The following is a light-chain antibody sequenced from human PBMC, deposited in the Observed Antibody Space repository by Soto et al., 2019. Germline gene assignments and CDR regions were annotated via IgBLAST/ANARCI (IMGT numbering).Light chain of an antibody. CDR1: QAMRID. J-gene: IGKJ1*01. V-gene: IGKV1-6*01. CDR3: LQDYNYPWT. Sequence: AIQMTQSPSSLSASVGDRVTITCRASQAMRIDLAWYQQKPGKAPKLLIYAASSLHSGVPSRFSGSGSGTDFTLTISNLQPEDFVTYYCLQDYNYPWTFGQGTKVEIK. CDR2: AAS.